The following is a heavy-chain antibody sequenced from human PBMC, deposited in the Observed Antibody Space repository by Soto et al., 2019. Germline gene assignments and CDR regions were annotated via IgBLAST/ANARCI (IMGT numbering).Heavy chain of an antibody. CDR1: GYTFTSYG. V-gene: IGHV1-18*01. CDR3: ARDGPRTYYDILTGYYMPFDY. Sequence: QVQLVQSGAEVKKPGASVKVSCKASGYTFTSYGISWVRQAPGQGLEWMGWISAYNGNTNYAQKLQGRVTMTTDTSTSTADMELRSLRSDDTAVYYCARDGPRTYYDILTGYYMPFDYWGQGTLVTVSS. J-gene: IGHJ4*02. CDR2: ISAYNGNT. D-gene: IGHD3-9*01.